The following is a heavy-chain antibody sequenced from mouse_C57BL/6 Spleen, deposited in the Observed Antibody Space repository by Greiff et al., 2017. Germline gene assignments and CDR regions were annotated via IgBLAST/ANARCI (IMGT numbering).Heavy chain of an antibody. Sequence: EVQLQQSGPELVKPGASVKISCKASGYSFTGYYMNWVKQSPEKSLEWIGEINPSTGGTTYNQKFKAKATLTVDKSSSTAYMQLKSLTSEDSAVYYCSRGGARYFDYWGQGTTLTVSS. J-gene: IGHJ2*01. CDR1: GYSFTGYY. CDR2: INPSTGGT. CDR3: SRGGARYFDY. V-gene: IGHV1-42*01.